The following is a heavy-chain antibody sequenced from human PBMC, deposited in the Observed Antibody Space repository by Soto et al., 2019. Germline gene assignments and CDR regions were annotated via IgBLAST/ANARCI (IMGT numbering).Heavy chain of an antibody. Sequence: QVQLVQSGAEVKKPGSSVKVSCKASGGTFSTYAISWVRQAPGQGLEWMGGIIPIFGTAKYAQKFQGRATITADESTSTAYMELSSLRCEDTAVYYCAREIFGVIISGGRDAFDIWGQGTTVTVSS. CDR1: GGTFSTYA. D-gene: IGHD3-3*01. J-gene: IGHJ3*02. V-gene: IGHV1-69*01. CDR2: IIPIFGTA. CDR3: AREIFGVIISGGRDAFDI.